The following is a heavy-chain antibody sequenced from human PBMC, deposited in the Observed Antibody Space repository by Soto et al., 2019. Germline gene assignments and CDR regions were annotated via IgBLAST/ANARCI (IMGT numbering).Heavy chain of an antibody. V-gene: IGHV3-64*01. Sequence: GGSLRLSCAASGFTFSSYAMHWVRQAPGKGLEYVSAISSNGGSTYYANSVKGRFTISRDNSKNTLYLQMGSLRAEDMAVYYCAREGFRGVMSYYGMDVWGQGTTVTVSS. CDR1: GFTFSSYA. J-gene: IGHJ6*02. CDR3: AREGFRGVMSYYGMDV. CDR2: ISSNGGST. D-gene: IGHD3-16*01.